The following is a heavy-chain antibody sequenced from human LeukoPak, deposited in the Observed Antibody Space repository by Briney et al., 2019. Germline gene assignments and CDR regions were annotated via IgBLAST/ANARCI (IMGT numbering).Heavy chain of an antibody. CDR1: GYSISSGYY. V-gene: IGHV4-38-2*01. CDR2: IYHSGST. D-gene: IGHD4-11*01. CDR3: ARSVPFSNSGPDY. J-gene: IGHJ4*02. Sequence: PSETLSLTCAVSGYSISSGYYWGWIRQPPGKGLEWLGSIYHSGSTYYNPSLKSRVTISVDTSKNQFSLKLSSVTAADTAVYYCARSVPFSNSGPDYWGQGTLVTVSS.